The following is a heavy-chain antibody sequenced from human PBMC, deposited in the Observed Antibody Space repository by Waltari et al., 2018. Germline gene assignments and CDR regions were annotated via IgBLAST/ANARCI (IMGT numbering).Heavy chain of an antibody. Sequence: EVRLVESGGGLVQPGGSLRLSCAASGFTFINYWIHWFRHAPGKGLVWVAYVNNEGTHTAYVDAVKGRVTASRGNAKNTLYLQMNSLRVEDTAVYYCARGGLAGATPDYWGQGTLVTVSS. V-gene: IGHV3-74*03. CDR2: VNNEGTHT. D-gene: IGHD1-26*01. J-gene: IGHJ4*02. CDR3: ARGGLAGATPDY. CDR1: GFTFINYW.